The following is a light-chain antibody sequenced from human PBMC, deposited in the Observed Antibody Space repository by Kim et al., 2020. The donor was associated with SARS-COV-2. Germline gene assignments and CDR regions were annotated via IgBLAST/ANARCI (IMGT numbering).Light chain of an antibody. CDR2: SAS. CDR3: QKYDYSPLT. V-gene: IGKV1-27*01. CDR1: QGISTH. Sequence: DIQMTQSPSSLSASVGDRVTITCRASQGISTHVAWYQQKAGKVPKLLIYSASTLQSGVPSRFSGSGSGTDFTLTISTLQPEDVATYYCQKYDYSPLTFGGGTKLEI. J-gene: IGKJ4*01.